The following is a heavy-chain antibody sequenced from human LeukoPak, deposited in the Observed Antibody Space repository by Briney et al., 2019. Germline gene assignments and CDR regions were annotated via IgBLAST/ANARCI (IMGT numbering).Heavy chain of an antibody. CDR1: GGTFSSYA. CDR2: IIPIFGTA. D-gene: IGHD3-22*01. CDR3: AREDPYVSYRYDSSGPFDY. J-gene: IGHJ4*02. V-gene: IGHV1-69*01. Sequence: SVKVSCKASGGTFSSYAISWVRQAPGQGLEWMGGIIPIFGTANYAQKFQGRVTITADESTSTAYMELSSLRSEDTAVYYCAREDPYVSYRYDSSGPFDYWGQGTLVTVSS.